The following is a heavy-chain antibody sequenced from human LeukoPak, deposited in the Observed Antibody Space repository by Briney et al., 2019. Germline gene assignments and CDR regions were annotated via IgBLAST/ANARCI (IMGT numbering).Heavy chain of an antibody. CDR2: ISGSGGST. Sequence: GGSLRLSCAASGFTSSNYAMSWVRQAPGKGLEWVSVISGSGGSTYYADSVKGRFTISRDNSKNTLYLQMSSLRAGDTAVYYCAKEDSSGPFDYWGQGTLVTVSS. D-gene: IGHD6-19*01. CDR3: AKEDSSGPFDY. V-gene: IGHV3-23*01. CDR1: GFTSSNYA. J-gene: IGHJ4*02.